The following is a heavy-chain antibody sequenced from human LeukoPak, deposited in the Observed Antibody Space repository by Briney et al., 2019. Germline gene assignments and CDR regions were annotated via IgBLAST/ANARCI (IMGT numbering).Heavy chain of an antibody. CDR2: INPSGGST. V-gene: IGHV1-46*01. Sequence: ASVKVSCKASGYTFTSYGISWVRQAPGQGLEWMGIINPSGGSTSYAQKFQGRVTMTRDTSTSTVYMELSSLRSEDTAVYYCARGIFGVVINQNWFDPWGQGTLVTVSS. CDR1: GYTFTSYG. CDR3: ARGIFGVVINQNWFDP. D-gene: IGHD3-3*01. J-gene: IGHJ5*02.